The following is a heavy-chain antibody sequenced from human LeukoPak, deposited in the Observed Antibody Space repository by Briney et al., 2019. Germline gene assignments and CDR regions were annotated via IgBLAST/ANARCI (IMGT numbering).Heavy chain of an antibody. V-gene: IGHV4-4*07. CDR2: IYTSGRT. CDR1: GGSISSYY. CDR3: ARWRYDAFDI. Sequence: PSETLSLTCIVSGGSISSYYWSWIRQPAGKGLEWIGRIYTSGRTNYNPSLKSRVTMSVDTSKNQFSLKLSSVTAADTAVYHCARWRYDAFDIWGQGTMVTVSS. J-gene: IGHJ3*02.